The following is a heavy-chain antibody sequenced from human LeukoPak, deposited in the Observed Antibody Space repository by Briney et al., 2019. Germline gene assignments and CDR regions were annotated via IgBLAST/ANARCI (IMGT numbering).Heavy chain of an antibody. V-gene: IGHV3-23*01. J-gene: IGHJ4*02. CDR2: ISGSGGST. CDR1: GFTFSSYA. D-gene: IGHD3-22*01. CDR3: AKYHPITMTTFDY. Sequence: PGGSLILSCAASGFTFSSYAMSWVRQAPGKGLEWVSAISGSGGSTYYADSVKGRVTISRDNSKNTLYLQMNSLRAEDTAVYYCAKYHPITMTTFDYWGQGTLVTVSS.